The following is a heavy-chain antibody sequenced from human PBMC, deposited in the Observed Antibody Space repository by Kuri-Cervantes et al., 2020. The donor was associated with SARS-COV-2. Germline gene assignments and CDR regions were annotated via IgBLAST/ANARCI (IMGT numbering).Heavy chain of an antibody. V-gene: IGHV3-38-3*01. CDR2: ISGGST. CDR3: ARDFFAATGWYFDL. J-gene: IGHJ2*01. D-gene: IGHD3-9*01. CDR1: GFTFSSYE. Sequence: GESLKISCAASGFTFSSYEMNWVRQAPGKGLEWVSSISGGSTYYADSRKGRFTISRDNSKNTLHLQMNSLRAEDTAVYYCARDFFAATGWYFDLWGRGTLVTVSS.